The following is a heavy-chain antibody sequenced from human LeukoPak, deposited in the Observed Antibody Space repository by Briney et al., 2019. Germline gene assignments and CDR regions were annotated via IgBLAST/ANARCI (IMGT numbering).Heavy chain of an antibody. D-gene: IGHD1-1*01. CDR3: ARDGGWNGFDY. V-gene: IGHV4-30-4*08. CDR2: IYYGGST. CDR1: GGSISSGDYY. J-gene: IGHJ4*02. Sequence: SETLSLTCTVSGGSISSGDYYWSWIRQPPGKGLEWIGYIYYGGSTYYNPSLKSRVTISVDTSKNQFSLKLSSVTAADTAVYYCARDGGWNGFDYWGQGTLVTVSS.